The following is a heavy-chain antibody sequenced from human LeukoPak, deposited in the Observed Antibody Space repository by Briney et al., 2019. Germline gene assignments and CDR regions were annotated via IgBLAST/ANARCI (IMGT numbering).Heavy chain of an antibody. D-gene: IGHD1-26*01. CDR2: IIPIFGTA. V-gene: IGHV1-69*05. CDR1: GGTFSSYA. J-gene: IGHJ2*01. CDR3: ARDSGTWDWYFDL. Sequence: SVKVSCKASGGTFSSYAISWVQQAPGQGLEWMGRIIPIFGTANYAQKFQGRVTITTDESTSTAYMELSSLRSEDTAVYYCARDSGTWDWYFDLWGRGTLVTVSS.